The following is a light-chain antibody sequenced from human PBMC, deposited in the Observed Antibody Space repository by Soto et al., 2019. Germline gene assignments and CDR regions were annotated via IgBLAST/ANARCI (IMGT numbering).Light chain of an antibody. CDR2: GAS. J-gene: IGKJ1*01. CDR3: HQYGSSPPT. V-gene: IGKV3-20*01. Sequence: EIVLTQSPGTLSLSPGERATLSCRASQSVPTNYLAWYQHKPGQAPRLLIKGASYRATGIPDRFSGSGSGTDFTLTISRLEPEDFAVYYCHQYGSSPPTFGQGTKVEIK. CDR1: QSVPTNY.